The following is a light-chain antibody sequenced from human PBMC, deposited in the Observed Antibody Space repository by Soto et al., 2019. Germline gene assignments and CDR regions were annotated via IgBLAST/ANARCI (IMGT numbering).Light chain of an antibody. CDR3: SSYTSSSSPYV. Sequence: SALEXRCLVSECRGQSMTFSCNGTSSDVGGYNYVYWYQQHPGKAPKLMIYDVSNRPSGISNRFSGSKSGNTASLTISGLQAEDEADYYCSSYTSSSSPYVFGTGTKVTVL. V-gene: IGLV2-14*03. CDR1: SSDVGGYNY. CDR2: DVS. J-gene: IGLJ1*01.